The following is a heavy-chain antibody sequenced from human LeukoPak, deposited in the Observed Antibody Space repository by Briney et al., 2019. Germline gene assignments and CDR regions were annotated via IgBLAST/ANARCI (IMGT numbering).Heavy chain of an antibody. V-gene: IGHV1-69*04. CDR3: ARGVSMVRGVFPDYFDY. J-gene: IGHJ4*02. Sequence: SVEVSCKASGGTFSSYAISWVRQAPGQGLEWMGRIIPILGIANYAQKFQGRVTITADKSTSTAYMELSSLRSEDTAVYYCARGVSMVRGVFPDYFDYWGQGTLVTVSS. D-gene: IGHD3-10*01. CDR1: GGTFSSYA. CDR2: IIPILGIA.